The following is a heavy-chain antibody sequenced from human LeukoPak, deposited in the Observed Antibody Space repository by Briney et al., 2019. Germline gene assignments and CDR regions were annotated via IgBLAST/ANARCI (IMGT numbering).Heavy chain of an antibody. CDR1: GGSISSSDYY. V-gene: IGHV4-30-4*01. Sequence: SETLSLTCTVSGGSISSSDYYWSWIRQPPGKGLEWIGYIYYSGSTYYNPSLKSRVTISVDTSKNQFSLKLSSVTAADTAVYYCARDQGIVATIKGSYYYYGMDVWGQGTTVTVSS. CDR3: ARDQGIVATIKGSYYYYGMDV. D-gene: IGHD5-12*01. J-gene: IGHJ6*02. CDR2: IYYSGST.